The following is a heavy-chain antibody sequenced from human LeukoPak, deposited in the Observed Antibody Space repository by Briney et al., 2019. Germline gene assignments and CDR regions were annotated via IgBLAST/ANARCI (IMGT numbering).Heavy chain of an antibody. J-gene: IGHJ4*02. CDR1: GFTFSRYW. Sequence: GGSLRLSCAASGFTFSRYWMSWVRQAPGKGLEWVSSISSSSSYIYYADSVKGRFTISRDNAKNSLYLQMNSLRAEDTAVYYCARDGVADDYGGNSASDYWGQGTLVTVSS. V-gene: IGHV3-21*01. CDR3: ARDGVADDYGGNSASDY. CDR2: ISSSSSYI. D-gene: IGHD4-23*01.